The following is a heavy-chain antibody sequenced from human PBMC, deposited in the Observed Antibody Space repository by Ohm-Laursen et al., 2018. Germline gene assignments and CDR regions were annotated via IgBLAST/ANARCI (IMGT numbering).Heavy chain of an antibody. D-gene: IGHD4-17*01. J-gene: IGHJ4*02. CDR3: ASYHGRTVITTHYFDS. CDR1: GGSMNNYY. V-gene: IGHV4-59*07. CDR2: IYYSGDT. Sequence: SDTLSLTCTVSGGSMNNYYWSWIRQPPGKGLEWIGNIYYSGDTNNNPSLKSRVTMSVDPSKNQSSLKLSSVTAADTAVYYCASYHGRTVITTHYFDSWGQGTLVTVSS.